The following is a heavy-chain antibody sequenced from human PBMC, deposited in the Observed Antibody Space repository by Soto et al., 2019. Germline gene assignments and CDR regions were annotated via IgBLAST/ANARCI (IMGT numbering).Heavy chain of an antibody. Sequence: PGGSLRLSCAASGFSFTNFAMSWVRQALGKGLEWVAGIGASGDITWYADSVKGRLSISRDNSKNTLYLQLNSLRFEDTAVYYCAKDDFTDRGDDYFDYWGPGTLVTVSS. D-gene: IGHD2-21*02. V-gene: IGHV3-23*01. CDR3: AKDDFTDRGDDYFDY. CDR1: GFSFTNFA. CDR2: IGASGDIT. J-gene: IGHJ4*02.